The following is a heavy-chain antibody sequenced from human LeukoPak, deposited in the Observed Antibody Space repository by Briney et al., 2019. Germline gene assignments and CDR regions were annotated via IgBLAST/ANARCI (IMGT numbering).Heavy chain of an antibody. D-gene: IGHD3-16*01. CDR2: IKQDGSEK. V-gene: IGHV3-7*01. CDR3: AREFLGDLYYFDY. CDR1: GFTFSSYW. J-gene: IGHJ4*02. Sequence: GGSLRLSCAASGFTFSSYWMSWVRQAPGKGLEWVANIKQDGSEKYYVDSVKGRFTISRDNAKNSLYLQMNSLRAEDTAVYYCAREFLGDLYYFDYWGQGTLVTVSS.